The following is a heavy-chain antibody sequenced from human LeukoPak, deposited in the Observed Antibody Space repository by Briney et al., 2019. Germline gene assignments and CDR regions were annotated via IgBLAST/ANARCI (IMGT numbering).Heavy chain of an antibody. CDR2: ISSSSSTI. CDR3: AKDPLNSSGFLGDY. J-gene: IGHJ4*02. CDR1: GFTFSSYS. D-gene: IGHD6-19*01. Sequence: HAGGSLRLSCAASGFTFSSYSMNWVRQAPGKGLEWVSYISSSSSTIYYADSVKGRFTISRDNSKNTLYLQMNSLRAEDTAVYYCAKDPLNSSGFLGDYWGQGTLVTVSS. V-gene: IGHV3-48*01.